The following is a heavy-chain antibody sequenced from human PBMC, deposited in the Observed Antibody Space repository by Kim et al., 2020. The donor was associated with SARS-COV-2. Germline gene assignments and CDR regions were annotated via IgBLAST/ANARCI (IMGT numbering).Heavy chain of an antibody. J-gene: IGHJ3*02. Sequence: TYHNPALKGRVSISVDTSKNQFSLKLNSVTAADTAVYYCARGPVADAFDIWGQGTMVTVSS. CDR2: T. D-gene: IGHD2-21*01. V-gene: IGHV4-31*02. CDR3: ARGPVADAFDI.